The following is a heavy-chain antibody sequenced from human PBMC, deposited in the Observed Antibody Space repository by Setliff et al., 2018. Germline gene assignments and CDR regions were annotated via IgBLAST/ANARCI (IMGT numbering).Heavy chain of an antibody. D-gene: IGHD2-21*01. CDR2: INPTGGST. J-gene: IGHJ4*02. CDR3: AIPFCAGATCPPS. CDR1: GYTFTSYY. Sequence: GASVKVSCKASGYTFTSYYMHWVRQAPGQGLEWMGLINPTGGSTSYAQKFQGRVTMTRDTSTSTVFMELSSLRSEDTAVYYCAIPFCAGATCPPSWGQGTLVTVSS. V-gene: IGHV1-46*01.